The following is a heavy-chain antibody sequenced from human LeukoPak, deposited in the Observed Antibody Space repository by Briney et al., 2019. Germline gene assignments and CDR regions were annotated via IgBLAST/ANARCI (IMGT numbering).Heavy chain of an antibody. V-gene: IGHV4-59*08. CDR3: ARLTGGYYYYGMDV. Sequence: PSETLSLTCGVSGGSISNYYWSWIRQPPGKGLEWIGYIYYSGSTNYNSYLKSRVTISIDTSKNQFSLKLSSVTAADTAVYYCARLTGGYYYYGMDVWGQGTTVTVSS. J-gene: IGHJ6*02. D-gene: IGHD7-27*01. CDR2: IYYSGST. CDR1: GGSISNYY.